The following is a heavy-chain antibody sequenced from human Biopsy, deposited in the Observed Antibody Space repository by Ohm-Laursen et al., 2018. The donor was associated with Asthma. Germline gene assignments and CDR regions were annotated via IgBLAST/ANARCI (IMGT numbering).Heavy chain of an antibody. CDR2: ISVYNGNT. CDR1: GYTFNSTG. CDR3: AKAVDYSHYYGIDV. Sequence: ASVKVSCKTSGYTFNSTGITWVRRAPGQGLEWMGWISVYNGNTKVAQKLQDRVTMITDTSTSTAYMELRSLRSDDTAVYFCAKAVDYSHYYGIDVWGQGTTVTVS. V-gene: IGHV1-18*01. J-gene: IGHJ6*02. D-gene: IGHD3-10*01.